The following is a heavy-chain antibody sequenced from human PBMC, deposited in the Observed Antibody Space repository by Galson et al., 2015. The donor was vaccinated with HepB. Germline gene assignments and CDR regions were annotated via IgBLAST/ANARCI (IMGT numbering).Heavy chain of an antibody. CDR1: GYTFTGYY. CDR3: ARGADIAVAGTAH. J-gene: IGHJ4*02. D-gene: IGHD6-19*01. V-gene: IGHV1-2*02. CDR2: INPNGGGT. Sequence: SVKVSCKASGYTFTGYYMHWVRQAPGQGLEWMGWINPNGGGTNYAQKFQGRVTMTRDTSISTAYMELSRLRSDDTAVYYCARGADIAVAGTAHWGQGTLVTVSS.